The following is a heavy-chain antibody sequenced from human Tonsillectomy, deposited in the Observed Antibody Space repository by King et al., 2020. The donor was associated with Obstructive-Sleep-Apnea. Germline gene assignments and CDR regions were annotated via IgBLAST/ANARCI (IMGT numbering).Heavy chain of an antibody. CDR3: ARNHPNEMYYYDSSGYPDY. D-gene: IGHD3-22*01. V-gene: IGHV5-10-1*03. CDR2: IDPSDSYT. J-gene: IGHJ4*02. CDR1: GYSFSSYW. Sequence: VQLVESGAEVKKPGESLRISCNGSGYSFSSYWISWVRQMPGKGLEWMGRIDPSDSYTNYSPSFQGHVTISADKSISTAYLQWSSLKASDTAMYYCARNHPNEMYYYDSSGYPDYWGQGTLVTVSS.